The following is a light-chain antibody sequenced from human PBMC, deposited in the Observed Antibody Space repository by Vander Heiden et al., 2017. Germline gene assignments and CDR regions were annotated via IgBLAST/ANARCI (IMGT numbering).Light chain of an antibody. CDR3: QQSYSTPT. V-gene: IGKV1-39*01. CDR2: AAS. Sequence: IPMTQSPSSLSASVGDRVTLTCRASQSISSYLNWYQQKPGKAPKLLIYAASSLQSGVPSRFSGSGSGTDFTLTISRLQPEDFATYYCQQSYSTPTFGQGTKVEIK. CDR1: QSISSY. J-gene: IGKJ1*01.